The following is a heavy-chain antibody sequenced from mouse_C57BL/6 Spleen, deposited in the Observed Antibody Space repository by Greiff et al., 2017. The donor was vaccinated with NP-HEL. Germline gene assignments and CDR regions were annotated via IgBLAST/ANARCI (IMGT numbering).Heavy chain of an antibody. D-gene: IGHD1-1*01. CDR1: GFTFSDYG. Sequence: EVKLMESGGGLVKPGGSLKLSCAASGFTFSDYGMHWVRQAPEKGLEWVAYISSGSSTIYYADTVKGRFTISRDNAKNTLFLQMTSLRSEDTAMYYCAKGTTPRYFDVWGTGTTVTVSS. CDR3: AKGTTPRYFDV. J-gene: IGHJ1*03. V-gene: IGHV5-17*01. CDR2: ISSGSSTI.